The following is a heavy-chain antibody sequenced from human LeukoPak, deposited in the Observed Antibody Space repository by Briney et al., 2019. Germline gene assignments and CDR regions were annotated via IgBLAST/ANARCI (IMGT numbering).Heavy chain of an antibody. D-gene: IGHD5-12*01. Sequence: SETLSLTCSVSGGSISSFYWGWIRQPPGKRLEWIGDSSYSGSAHYNPSLKSRVTISVDTSKNQISPKVSSVTAAHTAVYYWAGLYSGYEFDYWGQGTLVTVSS. CDR1: GGSISSFY. V-gene: IGHV4-59*01. CDR3: AGLYSGYEFDY. J-gene: IGHJ4*02. CDR2: SSYSGSA.